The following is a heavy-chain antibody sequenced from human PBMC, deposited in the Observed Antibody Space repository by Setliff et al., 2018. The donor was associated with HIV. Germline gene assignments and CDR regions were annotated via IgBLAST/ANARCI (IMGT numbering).Heavy chain of an antibody. J-gene: IGHJ3*02. CDR1: GGSFSGYY. V-gene: IGHV4-34*01. CDR2: INHSGST. CDR3: ARGGKRAFDI. Sequence: SETLSLTCAVYGGSFSGYYWSWIRQPPGKGLEWIGEINHSGSTNYNPSLKSRVTISVDTSKNQFSLTLSSVSGADTALYFCARGGKRAFDIWGQGAMVTVSS.